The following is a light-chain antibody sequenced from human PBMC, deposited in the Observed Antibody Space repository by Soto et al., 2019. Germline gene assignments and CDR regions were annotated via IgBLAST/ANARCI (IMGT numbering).Light chain of an antibody. CDR2: DVS. CDR3: SSYTSSSTLKV. Sequence: QSALTQPASVSGSPGQSITISCTGTSSDVGGYNYVSWYQQHPGKAPKLTIYDVSIRPSGVSNRFSGSTSGNTAPLTISGLQAEDEAYYYCSSYTSSSTLKVFGGGTKLTVL. J-gene: IGLJ2*01. CDR1: SSDVGGYNY. V-gene: IGLV2-14*03.